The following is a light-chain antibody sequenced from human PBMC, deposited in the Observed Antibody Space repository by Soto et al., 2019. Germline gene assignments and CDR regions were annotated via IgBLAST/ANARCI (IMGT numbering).Light chain of an antibody. V-gene: IGKV3D-15*01. CDR3: QKYNNWPIT. J-gene: IGKJ5*01. CDR1: QTVGSN. Sequence: LTQSPGTLSLSAGDSATLSWRASQTVGSNLAWYQQKTGQAPRLLIYGASTRASDTPDRFSGSGSVTELDLTISRLQSEDFAVYYCQKYNNWPITCGQGTRLEIK. CDR2: GAS.